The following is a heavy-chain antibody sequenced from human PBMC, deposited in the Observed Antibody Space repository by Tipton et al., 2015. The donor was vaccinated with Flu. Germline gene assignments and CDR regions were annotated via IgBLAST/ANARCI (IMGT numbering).Heavy chain of an antibody. CDR2: IYYSGNT. CDR3: AKDRGPLAFCTSSSCYIDH. D-gene: IGHD2-2*02. J-gene: IGHJ4*02. V-gene: IGHV4-39*07. Sequence: LRLSCTVSGGSISSVTYYWGWIRQPPGKGLEWIGNIYYSGNTYYNPSLKSRVTISVDRSKNQLSLKLNSVTAADTAVYYCAKDRGPLAFCTSSSCYIDHWGQGALVTVSS. CDR1: GGSISSVTYY.